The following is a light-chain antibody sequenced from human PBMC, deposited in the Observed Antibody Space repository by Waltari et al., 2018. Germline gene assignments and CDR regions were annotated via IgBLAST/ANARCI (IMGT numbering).Light chain of an antibody. CDR2: YDT. CDR1: NLGIKS. J-gene: IGLJ3*02. CDR3: QVWDSGSAHQV. V-gene: IGLV3-21*04. Sequence: SYVLTQPTSVSVAPGETARITCRGNNLGIKSVRRFQQKPGQAPVLVIYYDTDRPSGVPERFSGSNSGNTATLTISRVEAGDEADYYCQVWDSGSAHQVFGGGTKVTVL.